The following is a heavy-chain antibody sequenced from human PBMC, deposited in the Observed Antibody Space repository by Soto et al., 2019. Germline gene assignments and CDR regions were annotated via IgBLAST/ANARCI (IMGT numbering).Heavy chain of an antibody. J-gene: IGHJ6*02. CDR2: IYYSGST. Sequence: PSETLSLTCTVPGGSISSVDHFWGGIRQSPGQGLEWIGSIYYSGSTNYNPSLKSRVTISVDTSKNQFSLKLSSVTAADPAVYYCASLDIRRDRAAAAPYYYYYGMDVWGQGTTVTVSS. CDR1: GGSISSVDHF. D-gene: IGHD6-13*01. CDR3: ASLDIRRDRAAAAPYYYYYGMDV. V-gene: IGHV4-39*07.